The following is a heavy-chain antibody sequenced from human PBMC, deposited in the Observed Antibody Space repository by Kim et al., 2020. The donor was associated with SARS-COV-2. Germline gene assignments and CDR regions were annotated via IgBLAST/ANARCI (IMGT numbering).Heavy chain of an antibody. CDR1: GYRFTKYW. V-gene: IGHV5-51*01. Sequence: GESLKISCKASGYRFTKYWIGWVRQMPGKGLEWMGIIYPGDSDTTYSPSFQGQVTISVDKSIRTAYLQWSSLRASDSAIYYCARTGPDCISTSCSHFYFYAMDVWGQGTTVTVSS. D-gene: IGHD2-2*01. CDR2: IYPGDSDT. J-gene: IGHJ6*02. CDR3: ARTGPDCISTSCSHFYFYAMDV.